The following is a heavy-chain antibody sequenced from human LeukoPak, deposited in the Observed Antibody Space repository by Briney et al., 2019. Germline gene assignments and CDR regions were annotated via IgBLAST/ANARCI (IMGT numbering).Heavy chain of an antibody. CDR2: ISYDGSNK. D-gene: IGHD6-19*01. J-gene: IGHJ4*02. CDR3: ARDIGAWSAY. Sequence: PGRSLRLSCAASGFTFSSYAMHWVRQAPSKGLEWVAVISYDGSNKYYADSVKGRFTISRDNSKNTLYLQMNSLRAEDTAVYYCARDIGAWSAYWGQGTLVTVSS. V-gene: IGHV3-30*04. CDR1: GFTFSSYA.